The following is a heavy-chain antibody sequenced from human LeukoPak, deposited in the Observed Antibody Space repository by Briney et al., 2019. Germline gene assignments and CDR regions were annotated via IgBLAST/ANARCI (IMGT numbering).Heavy chain of an antibody. CDR3: ARRGIAVAGTFDY. D-gene: IGHD6-19*01. J-gene: IGHJ4*02. CDR1: GVSISSYY. V-gene: IGHV4-59*08. CDR2: IYYSGST. Sequence: SETLSLTCAVSGVSISSYYWSWIRQPPGKGLEWIWYIYYSGSTNYNPSLKSRVTISVDTSKNQFSLKLSSVTAADTAVYYCARRGIAVAGTFDYWGQGTLVTVSS.